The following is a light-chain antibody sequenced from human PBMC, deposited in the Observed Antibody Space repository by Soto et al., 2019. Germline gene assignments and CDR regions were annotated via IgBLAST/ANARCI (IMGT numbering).Light chain of an antibody. CDR2: AAS. CDR3: QQSYRTPPIT. Sequence: DIQMTQSPSSLSASVGDRVTITCRASQSISSYLNWYQQKPGKAPKLLIYAASSLQSGCPSRFSGSGSGTDFTLTISSLQPEDFATYYCQQSYRTPPITFGQGTRLEIK. J-gene: IGKJ5*01. V-gene: IGKV1-39*01. CDR1: QSISSY.